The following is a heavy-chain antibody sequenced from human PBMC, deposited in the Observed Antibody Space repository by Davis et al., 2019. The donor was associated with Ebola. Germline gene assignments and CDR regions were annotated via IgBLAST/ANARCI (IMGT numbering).Heavy chain of an antibody. CDR2: ISSSGGST. CDR3: AVDFWSGYWIDY. CDR1: GFTVSSNY. J-gene: IGHJ4*02. V-gene: IGHV3-23*01. Sequence: GESLKISCAASGFTVSSNYMSWVRQAPGKGLQWVSGISSSGGSTNYADSVKGRFSISRDNSNNTLYLQMNSLRAEDTAVYYCAVDFWSGYWIDYWGQGTLVTVSS. D-gene: IGHD3-3*01.